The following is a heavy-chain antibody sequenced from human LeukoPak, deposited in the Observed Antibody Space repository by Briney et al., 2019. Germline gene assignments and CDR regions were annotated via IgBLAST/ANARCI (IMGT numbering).Heavy chain of an antibody. CDR2: ISAYNGNT. D-gene: IGHD5-18*01. CDR1: GGTFSNYA. V-gene: IGHV1-18*01. J-gene: IGHJ4*02. Sequence: ASVKVSCKASGGTFSNYAISWVRQAPGQGLEWMGWISAYNGNTNYAQKLQGRVTMTTDTSTSTAYMELRSLRSDDTAVYYCARVPSRGYSYGLDYWGQGTLVTVSS. CDR3: ARVPSRGYSYGLDY.